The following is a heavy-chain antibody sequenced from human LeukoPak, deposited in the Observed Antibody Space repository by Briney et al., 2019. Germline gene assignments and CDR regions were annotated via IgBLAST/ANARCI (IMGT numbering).Heavy chain of an antibody. Sequence: SETLSLTCAVSGGSISSSNWWSWVRQPPGKGLEWIGESYHSGSTNYNPSLKSRVTISVDKSKNQFSLKLSSVTAADTAVYYCARGEPYYYGSGSYRDYYFDYWGQGTLVTVSS. CDR1: GGSISSSNW. D-gene: IGHD3-10*01. V-gene: IGHV4-4*02. CDR2: SYHSGST. J-gene: IGHJ4*02. CDR3: ARGEPYYYGSGSYRDYYFDY.